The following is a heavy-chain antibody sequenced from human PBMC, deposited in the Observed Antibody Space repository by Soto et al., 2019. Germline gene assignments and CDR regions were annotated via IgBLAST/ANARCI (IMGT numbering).Heavy chain of an antibody. CDR1: GGTFSSDT. Sequence: QVQLVQSGAEVKKPGSSVKVSCKASGGTFSSDTISWVRQAPGQGLEWMGRIIPILGIANYAQKFQGRVTITADKSTSTAYMELSSLRSEDTAVYYCARGSSPYAFDIWGQGTMVTVSS. D-gene: IGHD6-6*01. CDR3: ARGSSPYAFDI. CDR2: IIPILGIA. V-gene: IGHV1-69*02. J-gene: IGHJ3*02.